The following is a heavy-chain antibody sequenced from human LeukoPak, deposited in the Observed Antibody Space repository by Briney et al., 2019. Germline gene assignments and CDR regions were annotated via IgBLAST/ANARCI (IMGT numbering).Heavy chain of an antibody. CDR3: AVGATAMVTFTFDY. CDR2: IWYDGSNK. Sequence: GGSLRLSCAASGFTLSTYSMNWVRQAPGKGLEWVAVIWYDGSNKYYADSVKGRFTISRDNSKNTLYLQMNSLRAEDTAVYYCAVGATAMVTFTFDYWGQGTLVTVSS. CDR1: GFTLSTYS. D-gene: IGHD5-18*01. V-gene: IGHV3-33*08. J-gene: IGHJ4*02.